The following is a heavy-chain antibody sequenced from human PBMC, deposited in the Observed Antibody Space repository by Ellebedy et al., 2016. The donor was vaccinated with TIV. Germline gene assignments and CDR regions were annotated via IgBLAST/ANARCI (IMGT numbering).Heavy chain of an antibody. CDR3: ARREGYYGSGSCYAN. V-gene: IGHV4-59*01. CDR2: IYYSGST. J-gene: IGHJ4*02. Sequence: MPSETLSLTCTVSGDSIRSYYWSWIRQPPGKGLEWIGYIYYSGSTNYNPSLKSRVTISIDTSKNQFSLKLSSVTAADTAVYYCARREGYYGSGSCYANWGQGTLVTVSS. CDR1: GDSIRSYY. D-gene: IGHD3-10*01.